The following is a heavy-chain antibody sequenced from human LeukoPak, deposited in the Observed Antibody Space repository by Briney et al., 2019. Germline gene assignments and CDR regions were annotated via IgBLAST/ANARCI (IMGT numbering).Heavy chain of an antibody. J-gene: IGHJ4*02. V-gene: IGHV3-33*01. CDR3: ASDTESYDFWSGSHYYFDY. CDR1: GFTFSSYG. D-gene: IGHD3-3*01. CDR2: IWYDGSNK. Sequence: GRSLRLSCAASGFTFSSYGMHWVRQAPGKGLEWVAGIWYDGSNKDYADSVKGRFTISRDNSKNTLYLQMNSLRAEDTAVYYCASDTESYDFWSGSHYYFDYWGQGTLVTVSS.